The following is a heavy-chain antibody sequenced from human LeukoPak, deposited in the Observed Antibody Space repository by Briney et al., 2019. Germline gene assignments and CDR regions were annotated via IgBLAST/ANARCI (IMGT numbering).Heavy chain of an antibody. CDR1: GFTFSDYY. Sequence: GGSLRLSCAASGFTFSDYYMSWIRQAPGKGLEWVPYISSSGSTIYYADSVKGRFTISRDNAKNSLYLQMNSLRAEDTAVYYCASGLLLWFGELSDNAFDIWGQGTMVTVSS. J-gene: IGHJ3*02. D-gene: IGHD3-10*01. CDR2: ISSSGSTI. V-gene: IGHV3-11*04. CDR3: ASGLLLWFGELSDNAFDI.